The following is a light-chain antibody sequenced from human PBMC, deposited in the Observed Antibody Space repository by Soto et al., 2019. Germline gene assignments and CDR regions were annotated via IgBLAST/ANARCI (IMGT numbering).Light chain of an antibody. V-gene: IGKV1-5*01. CDR1: QTISTW. CDR3: QQYNVYST. CDR2: DAS. J-gene: IGKJ4*01. Sequence: DIQVTQSPPTLSASVGDRVTITCRASQTISTWMAWYQQKPGKAPKLLVYDASTLQSGVASRFSGSGSETEFTLTISSLQPDDFATYYCQQYNVYSTFGGGTKVDIK.